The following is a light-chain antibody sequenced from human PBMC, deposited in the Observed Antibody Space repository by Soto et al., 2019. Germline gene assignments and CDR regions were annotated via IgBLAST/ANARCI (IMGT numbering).Light chain of an antibody. CDR3: QQYKNWPPEYT. J-gene: IGKJ2*01. V-gene: IGKV3-15*01. CDR1: QSVSSR. CDR2: DAS. Sequence: EIVMTQSPATLSVSPGERATVFCRASQSVSSRLAWYQQKPAQAPRLLIYDASTRATGIPARFSGSGSGTEFTLTISSLQSEEFAVYYCQQYKNWPPEYTFGQGTKLEIK.